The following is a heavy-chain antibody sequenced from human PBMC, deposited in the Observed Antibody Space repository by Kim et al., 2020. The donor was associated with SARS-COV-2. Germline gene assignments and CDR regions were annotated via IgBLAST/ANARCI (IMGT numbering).Heavy chain of an antibody. CDR1: GYTFTSYA. V-gene: IGHV1-3*01. D-gene: IGHD2-2*01. Sequence: ASVKVSCKASGYTFTSYAMHWVRQAPGQRLEWMGWINAGNGNTKYSQKFQGRVTITRDTSASTAYMELSSLRSEDTAVYYCARGIVVVPAAHTNWFDPWGQGTLVTVSS. CDR3: ARGIVVVPAAHTNWFDP. J-gene: IGHJ5*02. CDR2: INAGNGNT.